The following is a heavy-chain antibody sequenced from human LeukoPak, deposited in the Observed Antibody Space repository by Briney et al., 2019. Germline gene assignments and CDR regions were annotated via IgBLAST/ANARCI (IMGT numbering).Heavy chain of an antibody. D-gene: IGHD2-2*01. CDR2: INPNSGGT. J-gene: IGHJ1*01. CDR1: GYTFTDYY. V-gene: IGHV1-2*02. Sequence: GAPVKLPCKTSGYTFTDYYIHWVRQAPGHGLGWMGWINPNSGGTNYPQMFHGTVTVPRDTSITTAYMDLSRLSSDDTAMYYCAKGGPVVVPPAQTAFQHWGQGTLVTVSS. CDR3: AKGGPVVVPPAQTAFQH.